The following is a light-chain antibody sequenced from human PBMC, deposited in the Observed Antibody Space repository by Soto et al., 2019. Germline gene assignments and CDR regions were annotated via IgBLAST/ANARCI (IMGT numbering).Light chain of an antibody. CDR3: QQHINWPLT. CDR1: QTVSSS. CDR2: EAS. Sequence: EIVLTQSPATLSLSPGERATLSCRASQTVSSSLAWYQQKPGQAPRLLIYEASNSATGIPARFSGSGSGAVFTLTISSLEPEDFALYYYQQHINWPLTFGGGTKVEIK. J-gene: IGKJ4*01. V-gene: IGKV3-11*01.